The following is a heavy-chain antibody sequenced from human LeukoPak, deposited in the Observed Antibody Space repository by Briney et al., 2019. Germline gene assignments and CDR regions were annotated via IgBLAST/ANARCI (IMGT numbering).Heavy chain of an antibody. V-gene: IGHV3-7*03. CDR2: IKQGGREE. Sequence: GVLRLSCVASEFIFSDYWMSWVRQAPGKGLEWVANIKQGGREEKYVGSVKGRFAISRDDAKSTLYLQMDSLSGDDTAVCYCARDNGGWFDSWGRGTLVTVSS. J-gene: IGHJ5*01. CDR1: EFIFSDYW. CDR3: ARDNGGWFDS. D-gene: IGHD3-10*01.